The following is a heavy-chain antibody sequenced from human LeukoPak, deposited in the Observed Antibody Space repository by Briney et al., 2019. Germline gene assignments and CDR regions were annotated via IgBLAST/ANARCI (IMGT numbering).Heavy chain of an antibody. CDR2: IYYSGST. Sequence: SETLSLTCTVSGGSISSGGYYWSWIRQHPGKGLEWIGYIYYSGSTYYNLSLKSRVTISVDTSKNQFSLRLTSVTAADTAVYYCARDFWSGSNAFDIWGQGTMVTVSS. J-gene: IGHJ3*02. CDR3: ARDFWSGSNAFDI. CDR1: GGSISSGGYY. D-gene: IGHD3-3*01. V-gene: IGHV4-30-4*08.